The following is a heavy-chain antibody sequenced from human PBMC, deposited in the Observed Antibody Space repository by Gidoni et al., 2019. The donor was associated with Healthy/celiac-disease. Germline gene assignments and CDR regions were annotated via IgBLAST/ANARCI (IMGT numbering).Heavy chain of an antibody. CDR2: IYPGDSDT. J-gene: IGHJ4*02. V-gene: IGHV5-51*01. CDR3: ARHPGTVLRFLEPFDY. Sequence: MPGKGLEWMGIIYPGDSDTRYSPSFQGQVTISADKSISTAYLQWSSLKASDTAMYYCARHPGTVLRFLEPFDYWGQGTLVTVSS. D-gene: IGHD3-3*01.